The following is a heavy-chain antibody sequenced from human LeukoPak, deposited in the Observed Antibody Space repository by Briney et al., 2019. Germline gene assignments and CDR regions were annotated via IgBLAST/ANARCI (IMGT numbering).Heavy chain of an antibody. D-gene: IGHD1-26*01. CDR1: GFTVTSNY. CDR2: IYSGGST. Sequence: GGSLRLSCAASGFTVTSNYMSWVRQAPGKGLEWVSVIYSGGSTYYADSVKGRFTISRDNSKNTLYLQMNSLRAEDTAVYYCAREATAFYGMDVWGQGTTVTVSS. V-gene: IGHV3-66*01. CDR3: AREATAFYGMDV. J-gene: IGHJ6*02.